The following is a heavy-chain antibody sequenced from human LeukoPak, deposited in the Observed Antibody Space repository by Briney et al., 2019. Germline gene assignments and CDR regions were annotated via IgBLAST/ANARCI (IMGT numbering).Heavy chain of an antibody. J-gene: IGHJ6*03. CDR3: ARRGLNYYYYYMDV. CDR2: IYYSGSI. Sequence: SETLSLTCTVSGGSISSSSYYWGWIRQPPGKGLEWIGSIYYSGSIYYNPSLKSRVTISVDTSKNQLSLKLRSVTAADTAVYYCARRGLNYYYYYMDVWGKGTTVTVSS. D-gene: IGHD4/OR15-4a*01. V-gene: IGHV4-39*07. CDR1: GGSISSSSYY.